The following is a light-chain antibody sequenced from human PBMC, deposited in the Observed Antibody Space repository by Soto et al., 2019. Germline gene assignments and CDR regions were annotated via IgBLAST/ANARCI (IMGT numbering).Light chain of an antibody. V-gene: IGKV3-11*01. CDR1: QSVSSY. Sequence: ESVLTQSPATLSLSPGERATLSCRASQSVSSYLAWYQQKPGQAPRLLIYDASNRATGIPARFSGSGSGTDFTLTISSLEPEDFAVYYCQQRSNWPTFGQGTKLEIQ. CDR2: DAS. CDR3: QQRSNWPT. J-gene: IGKJ2*01.